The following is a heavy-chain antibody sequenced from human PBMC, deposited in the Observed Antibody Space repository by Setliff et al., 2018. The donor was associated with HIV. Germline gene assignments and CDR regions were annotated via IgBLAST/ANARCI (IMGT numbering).Heavy chain of an antibody. CDR3: ARRATYYNFWSGYYDY. CDR1: GGSISSSSYY. V-gene: IGHV4-39*07. D-gene: IGHD3-3*01. J-gene: IGHJ4*02. CDR2: IYYSGST. Sequence: TETLSLTCTVSGGSISSSSYYWGWIRQPPGKGLEWIGSIYYSGSTYYNPSLKSRVTISVDTSKNQFSLKLSSVTAADTAVYYCARRATYYNFWSGYYDYWGQGTLVTVSS.